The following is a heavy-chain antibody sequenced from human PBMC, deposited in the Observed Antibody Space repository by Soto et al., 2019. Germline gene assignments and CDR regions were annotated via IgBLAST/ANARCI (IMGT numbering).Heavy chain of an antibody. CDR2: ISSSSSYI. CDR3: ARDLDGGWSPEDY. CDR1: GFTFSSYS. D-gene: IGHD6-19*01. Sequence: PGGSLRLSCAASGFTFSSYSMNWVRQAPGKGLEWVSSISSSSSYIYYADSVKGRFTISRDNAKNSLYLQMNSLRAEDTAVYYCARDLDGGWSPEDYWGQGTLVTVSS. J-gene: IGHJ4*02. V-gene: IGHV3-21*01.